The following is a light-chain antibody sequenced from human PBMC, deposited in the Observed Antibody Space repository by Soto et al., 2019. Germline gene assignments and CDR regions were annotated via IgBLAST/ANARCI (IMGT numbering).Light chain of an antibody. CDR1: QSINRF. CDR2: ATS. Sequence: DLQMTQSPSSLSASVGDRVTITCRASQSINRFLSWYQQTPGKAPKVLIYATSILQSGVPSRFSGSGSGTDFTLTINNLQPEDFATYYCQQSYITPWTFGQGTKVEI. J-gene: IGKJ1*01. V-gene: IGKV1-39*01. CDR3: QQSYITPWT.